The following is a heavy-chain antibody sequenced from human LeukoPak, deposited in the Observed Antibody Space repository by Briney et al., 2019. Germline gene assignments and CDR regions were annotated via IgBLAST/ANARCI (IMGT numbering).Heavy chain of an antibody. D-gene: IGHD2-8*01. J-gene: IGHJ5*02. Sequence: PSETLSVTCTVSGGSISNYHWNWIRQPPGKGLEWGGHISYSGGTKDNPSLQSRVTISIDTPKNQSSLNLSSVTAADTAVYYCARRVIMSAAGVPDTWLDPWGQGILVTASS. V-gene: IGHV4-59*08. CDR3: ARRVIMSAAGVPDTWLDP. CDR1: GGSISNYH. CDR2: ISYSGGT.